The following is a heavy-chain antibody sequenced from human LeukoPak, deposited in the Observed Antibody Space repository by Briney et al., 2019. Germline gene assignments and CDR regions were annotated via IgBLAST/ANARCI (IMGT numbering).Heavy chain of an antibody. J-gene: IGHJ3*02. CDR2: ISSNGGST. V-gene: IGHV3-64*01. D-gene: IGHD5-12*01. CDR3: ARNLDVDIVATTLGAFDI. CDR1: GFTFSSYA. Sequence: PGGSLRLSCAASGFTFSSYAMHWVRQAPGKGLEYVSAISSNGGSTYYANSVKGRFTISRDNSKNTLYLQMGSLRAEDMAVYYCARNLDVDIVATTLGAFDIWGQGTMVTVSS.